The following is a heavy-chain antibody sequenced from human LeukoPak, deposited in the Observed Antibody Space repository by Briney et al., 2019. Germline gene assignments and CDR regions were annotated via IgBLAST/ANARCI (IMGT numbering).Heavy chain of an antibody. CDR1: GYTLSDYS. Sequence: GASLRVSCTASGYTLSDYSITWVRQAPGQGLEWMGWISPYNADTNYAQNFQGRVTMTTDRSTRTAYMELSSLRSEDTAVYYCARGRIAVGFDPWGQGTLVTVSS. J-gene: IGHJ5*02. CDR3: ARGRIAVGFDP. D-gene: IGHD6-19*01. V-gene: IGHV1-18*01. CDR2: ISPYNADT.